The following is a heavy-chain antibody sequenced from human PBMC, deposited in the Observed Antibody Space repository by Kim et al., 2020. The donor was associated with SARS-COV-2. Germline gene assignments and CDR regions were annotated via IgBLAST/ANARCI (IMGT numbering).Heavy chain of an antibody. CDR1: GFTFSTYG. D-gene: IGHD6-19*01. CDR3: ACDTGYSTGWYFDY. CDR2: IWYDGSNK. V-gene: IGHV3-33*01. Sequence: GGSLRLSCAASGFTFSTYGMNWVRQAPGKGLEWVAVIWYDGSNKNSADSVNGRFTISSDNSKKTLKLQLKRVSAESTAVYDCACDTGYSTGWYFDYWYQG. J-gene: IGHJ4*02.